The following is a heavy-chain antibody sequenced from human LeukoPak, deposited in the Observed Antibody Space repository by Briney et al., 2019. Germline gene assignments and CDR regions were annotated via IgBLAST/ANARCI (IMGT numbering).Heavy chain of an antibody. CDR3: GRDNLDMVRGNFDY. D-gene: IGHD3-10*01. CDR2: IGSSSRTI. CDR1: GFTFSSYS. V-gene: IGHV3-48*04. J-gene: IGHJ4*02. Sequence: HPGGSLRLSCAASGFTFSSYSMTWVRQAPGKGLEWISYIGSSSRTIYYADSVKGRFTISRDNAKNTLYLQMNSLRVEDTAVYYCGRDNLDMVRGNFDYWGQGTLVTVSS.